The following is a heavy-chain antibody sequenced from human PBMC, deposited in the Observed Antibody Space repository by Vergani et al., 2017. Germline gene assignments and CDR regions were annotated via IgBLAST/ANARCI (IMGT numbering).Heavy chain of an antibody. CDR1: GYSFTSYW. V-gene: IGHV5-51*01. J-gene: IGHJ3*02. CDR3: ARPAASGGGGKRADAFDI. CDR2: IYPGYSDT. Sequence: EVQLVQSGAEVKKPGESLKISCKGSGYSFTSYWIGWVRQMPGKGLEWMGIIYPGYSDTRYSPSFPGQVTISADKSISTAYLQWSSLKASDTAMYYCARPAASGGGGKRADAFDIWGQGTMVTVSS. D-gene: IGHD2-21*01.